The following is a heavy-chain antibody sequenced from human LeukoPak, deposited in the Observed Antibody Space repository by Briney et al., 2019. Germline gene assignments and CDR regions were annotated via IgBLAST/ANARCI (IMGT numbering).Heavy chain of an antibody. Sequence: GGSLRLSCAASGXTFSSYSVNWVRQAPGKGLEWVSSISSSSSYIYYAGSVKGRFTISRDNAKNSLYLQMNSLRAEDTAVYYCARDEQWLVDYWGQGTLVTVSS. D-gene: IGHD6-19*01. J-gene: IGHJ4*02. CDR2: ISSSSSYI. CDR1: GXTFSSYS. V-gene: IGHV3-21*01. CDR3: ARDEQWLVDY.